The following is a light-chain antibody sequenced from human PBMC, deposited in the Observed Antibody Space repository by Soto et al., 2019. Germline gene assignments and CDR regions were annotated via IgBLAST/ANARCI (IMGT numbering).Light chain of an antibody. V-gene: IGKV3D-20*01. CDR2: DTF. J-gene: IGKJ2*01. CDR1: ETIRTNY. Sequence: EIVLTQSPATLSLSPGERATLSCGASETIRTNYLAWYQQRPGLAPRLLIYDTFTRATGIPDRFGGSGSGTDFTLTISRLEPEDFAVYYCQQYGDSPTFGQGTKLQIK. CDR3: QQYGDSPT.